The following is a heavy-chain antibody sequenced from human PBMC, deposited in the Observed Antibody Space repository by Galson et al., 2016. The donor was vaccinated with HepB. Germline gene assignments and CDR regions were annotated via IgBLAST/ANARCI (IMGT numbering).Heavy chain of an antibody. CDR2: ISSRSSTI. CDR3: ARDPTRNYYDSSAYYYCSAGWFDP. J-gene: IGHJ5*02. V-gene: IGHV3-48*04. D-gene: IGHD3-22*01. Sequence: SLRLSCAASGFTFSSHSMNWVRQAPGKGLEWVSYISSRSSTIYYADSVKGRFTISRDNGKNSLYLQMNSLRAEDTAVYYCARDPTRNYYDSSAYYYCSAGWFDPWGQGTLVTVSS. CDR1: GFTFSSHS.